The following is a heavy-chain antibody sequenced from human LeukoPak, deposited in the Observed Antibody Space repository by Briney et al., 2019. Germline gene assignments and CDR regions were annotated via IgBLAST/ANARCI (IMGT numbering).Heavy chain of an antibody. CDR2: INPNSGGT. V-gene: IGHV1-2*03. CDR1: GYTFTGYY. D-gene: IGHD2-2*01. Sequence: LVASVKVSCKASGYTFTGYYMHWVRQAPGQGLEWMGWINPNSGGTNYAQKFQGRVTMTRDTSISTAYMELSRLRSDDTAVYYCAKDQVRRVVPFFDYWGQGTLVTVSS. J-gene: IGHJ4*02. CDR3: AKDQVRRVVPFFDY.